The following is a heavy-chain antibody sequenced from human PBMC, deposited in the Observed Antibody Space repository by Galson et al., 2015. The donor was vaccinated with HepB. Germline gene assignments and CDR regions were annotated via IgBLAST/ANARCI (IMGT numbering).Heavy chain of an antibody. J-gene: IGHJ3*02. CDR1: GGTFNNYA. CDR2: IIPIFDTP. CDR3: ARANRDYYDSRGYDAAFDI. V-gene: IGHV1-69*13. D-gene: IGHD3-22*01. Sequence: SVKVSCKASGGTFNNYALSWVRQAPGQGLEWMGGIIPIFDTPNYAQKFQGRVTITADESTSTVYVELSSLRSEDTAIYYCARANRDYYDSRGYDAAFDIWGQGTMVTVSS.